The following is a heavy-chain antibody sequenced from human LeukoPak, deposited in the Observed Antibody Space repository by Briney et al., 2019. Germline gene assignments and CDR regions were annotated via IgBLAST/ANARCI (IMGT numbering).Heavy chain of an antibody. V-gene: IGHV1-2*06. D-gene: IGHD3-16*01. J-gene: IGHJ5*02. CDR2: INPNSGGT. Sequence: ASVKVSCKTSGYTFTGYYMHWLRQAPGQGLEWMGRINPNSGGTYYAQKCQGRVTMTRDTSISTSYMELTSLISDDTAVYYCAGGVLHGGGNWFDPWGQGTLVTVSS. CDR1: GYTFTGYY. CDR3: AGGVLHGGGNWFDP.